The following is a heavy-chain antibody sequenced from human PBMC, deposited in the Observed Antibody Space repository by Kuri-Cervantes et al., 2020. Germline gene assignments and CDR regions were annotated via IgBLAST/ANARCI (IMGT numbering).Heavy chain of an antibody. D-gene: IGHD3-16*01. Sequence: ASVKVSCKASGYTFTSYGISWVRQAPGQGLEWMGWISAYNGNTNYAQKLQGRVTITADESTSTAYMELSSLRSEDTAVYYCARAGGSHTGWGYYYYGMDVWGQGTTVTVSS. CDR2: ISAYNGNT. V-gene: IGHV1-18*01. CDR1: GYTFTSYG. J-gene: IGHJ6*02. CDR3: ARAGGSHTGWGYYYYGMDV.